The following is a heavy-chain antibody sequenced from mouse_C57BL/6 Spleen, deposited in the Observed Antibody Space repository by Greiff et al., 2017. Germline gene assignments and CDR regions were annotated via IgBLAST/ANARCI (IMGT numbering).Heavy chain of an antibody. Sequence: VQLQQSGPGLVQPSQSLSITCTVSGFSLTSYGVHWVRQSPGKGLEWLGVIWRGGSTDYNAAFMSRLSITKDNSKSQVFFKMNSLQADDTAIYYCAKNPPYDGYYNWYFDVWGTGTTVTVSS. D-gene: IGHD2-3*01. CDR3: AKNPPYDGYYNWYFDV. V-gene: IGHV2-5*01. CDR2: IWRGGST. J-gene: IGHJ1*03. CDR1: GFSLTSYG.